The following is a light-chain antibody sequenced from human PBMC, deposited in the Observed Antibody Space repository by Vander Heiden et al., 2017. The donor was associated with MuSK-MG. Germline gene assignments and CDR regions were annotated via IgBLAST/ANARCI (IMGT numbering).Light chain of an antibody. CDR1: QSVSSSY. V-gene: IGKV3-20*01. Sequence: IVLTQSPGTLSLSPGERATLSCRASQSVSSSYLAWYQQKPGQAPRLLIYGASSRANGIPDRFSGSGSGTDFTLTISRLEPEDFAVYYWQQDGSSFTFGQGTRLEIK. CDR2: GAS. J-gene: IGKJ5*01. CDR3: QQDGSSFT.